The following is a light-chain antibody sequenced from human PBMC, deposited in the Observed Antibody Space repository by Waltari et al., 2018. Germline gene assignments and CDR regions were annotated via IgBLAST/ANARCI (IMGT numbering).Light chain of an antibody. Sequence: IVMTQSPLSLPVTPGEPASISCRSSQNLVHSNGYTYLDWYVQKPGQSPQLLIYSGSMRAAGVPDRFSGSGSGTAFTLEISRVEAADVGVYYCMEALQTPRFTFGPGTRVEVK. CDR1: QNLVHSNGYTY. CDR2: SGS. J-gene: IGKJ3*01. CDR3: MEALQTPRFT. V-gene: IGKV2-28*01.